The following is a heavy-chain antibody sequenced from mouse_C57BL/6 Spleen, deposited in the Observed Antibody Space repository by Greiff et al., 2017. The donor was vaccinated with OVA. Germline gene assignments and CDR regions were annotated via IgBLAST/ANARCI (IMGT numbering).Heavy chain of an antibody. V-gene: IGHV1-80*01. CDR2: IYPGDGDT. J-gene: IGHJ3*01. CDR3: ARYGYDYDAWFAY. Sequence: VQLQQSGAELVKPGASVKISCKASGYAFSSYWMNWVKQRPGKGLEWIGQIYPGDGDTNYNGKFKGKATLTADKSSSTAYMQLSSLTSEDSAVYFCARYGYDYDAWFAYWGQGTLDTVSA. D-gene: IGHD2-4*01. CDR1: GYAFSSYW.